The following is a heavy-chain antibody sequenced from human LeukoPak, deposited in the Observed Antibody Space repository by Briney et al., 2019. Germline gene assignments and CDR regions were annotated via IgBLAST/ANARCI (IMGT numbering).Heavy chain of an antibody. CDR1: GGTFSGYY. V-gene: IGHV4-34*01. CDR3: ARGPSGLYSSSENDAFDI. J-gene: IGHJ3*02. CDR2: INHSGST. Sequence: SETLSLTCAVYGGTFSGYYWSWIRQPPGKGLEWIGEINHSGSTNYNPSLKSRVTISVDTSKNQFPLKLSSVTAADTAVYYCARGPSGLYSSSENDAFDIWGQGTMVTVSS. D-gene: IGHD6-6*01.